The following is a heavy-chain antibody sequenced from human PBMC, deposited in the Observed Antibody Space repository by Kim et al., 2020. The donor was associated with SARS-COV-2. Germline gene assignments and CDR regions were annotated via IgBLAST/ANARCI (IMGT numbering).Heavy chain of an antibody. V-gene: IGHV3-21*01. J-gene: IGHJ4*02. CDR2: ISSSSSYI. CDR3: ARDYGYDILTGYTNDY. Sequence: GGSLRLSCAASGFTFSSYSMNWVRQAPGKGLEWVSSISSSSSYIYYADSVKGRFTISRDNAKNSLYLQMNSLRAEDTAVYYCARDYGYDILTGYTNDYWGQGTLVTVSS. CDR1: GFTFSSYS. D-gene: IGHD3-9*01.